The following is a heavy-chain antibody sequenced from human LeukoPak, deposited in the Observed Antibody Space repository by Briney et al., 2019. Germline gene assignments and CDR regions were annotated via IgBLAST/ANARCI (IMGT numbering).Heavy chain of an antibody. V-gene: IGHV3-23*01. CDR1: GFTFRSHA. CDR3: AKDFRIGYSAHFDY. J-gene: IGHJ4*02. D-gene: IGHD2-21*01. Sequence: GGSLRLSCVGSGFTFRSHAMSWVRQAPEKGLEFVSGIYENGGTTYYADFVKGRFSISRDNSKNTLYLQMDSLRGEDTAVYYCAKDFRIGYSAHFDYWGQGALVTVSS. CDR2: IYENGGTT.